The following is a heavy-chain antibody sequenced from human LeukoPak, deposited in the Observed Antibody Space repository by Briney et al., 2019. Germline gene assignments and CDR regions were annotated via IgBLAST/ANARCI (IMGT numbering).Heavy chain of an antibody. CDR3: AKGEFGYCSSTSCPNWFDP. J-gene: IGHJ5*02. Sequence: GGSLRLSCAASGFTFSSYAMSWVRQAPGKGLEWVSAISGSGGSTYYAGSVKGRFTISRDNSKNTLYLQMNSLRAEDTAVYYCAKGEFGYCSSTSCPNWFDPWGQGTLVTVSS. CDR1: GFTFSSYA. D-gene: IGHD2-2*01. CDR2: ISGSGGST. V-gene: IGHV3-23*01.